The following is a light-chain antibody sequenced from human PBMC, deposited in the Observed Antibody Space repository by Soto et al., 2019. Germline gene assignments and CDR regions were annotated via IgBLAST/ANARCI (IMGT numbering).Light chain of an antibody. CDR2: DAS. CDR1: QNIGTS. CDR3: QQRADWPPMYT. J-gene: IGKJ2*01. V-gene: IGKV3-11*01. Sequence: EIVLTQSPATLSLFPGERATLSCRASQNIGTSLVWYKQTPGQAPGLLFYDASNRATDVPARFSGSGSGTDFTLTISSLEPEDFALYYCQQRADWPPMYTFGQGTKLEIK.